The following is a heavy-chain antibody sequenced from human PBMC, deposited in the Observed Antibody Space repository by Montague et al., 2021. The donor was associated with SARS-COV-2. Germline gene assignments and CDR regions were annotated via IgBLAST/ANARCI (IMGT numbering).Heavy chain of an antibody. J-gene: IGHJ5*02. CDR1: GFTFSSYS. Sequence: SLRLSCAASGFTFSSYSMNWVPQAPGKGLEWVSSISSSSYIYYADSVKGRFTISRDNAKNSLYLQMNSLRAEDTAVYYCARDYHYDILTGYYSSWGQGTLVIVSS. CDR3: ARDYHYDILTGYYSS. CDR2: ISSSSYI. V-gene: IGHV3-21*01. D-gene: IGHD3-9*01.